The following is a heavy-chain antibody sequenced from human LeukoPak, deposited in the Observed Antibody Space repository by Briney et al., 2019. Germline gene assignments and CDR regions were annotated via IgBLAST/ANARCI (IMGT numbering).Heavy chain of an antibody. J-gene: IGHJ4*02. CDR2: IYYSGTT. CDR3: ARSPLPVAGHFDY. Sequence: PSETLSLTCTVSGGSIISSSSSSYYWGWIRQSPGKGPEWVGAIYYSGTTYYNPSLKSRVTISVDTSKSQFSLRLSSVTAADTAVYYCARSPLPVAGHFDYWGQGTLVTVSS. D-gene: IGHD6-19*01. CDR1: GGSIISSSSSSYY. V-gene: IGHV4-39*01.